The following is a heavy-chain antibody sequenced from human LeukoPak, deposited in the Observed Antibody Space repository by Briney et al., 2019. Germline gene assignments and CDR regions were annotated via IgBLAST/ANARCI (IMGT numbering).Heavy chain of an antibody. CDR2: MNPNSGHT. CDR3: ARSIVGVRKRNDY. J-gene: IGHJ4*02. Sequence: ASVNVSCKASGYTLSSYDIIWVRQASGQGLEWMGWMNPNSGHTGYAQKFQGRVTMTRSTSISTAYMELTSLTSEDSAVYYCARSIVGVRKRNDYWGQRTLVTVSS. D-gene: IGHD1-26*01. CDR1: GYTLSSYD. V-gene: IGHV1-8*01.